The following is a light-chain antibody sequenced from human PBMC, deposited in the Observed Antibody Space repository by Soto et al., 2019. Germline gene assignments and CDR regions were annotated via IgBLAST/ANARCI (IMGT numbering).Light chain of an antibody. J-gene: IGLJ1*01. V-gene: IGLV2-14*01. Sequence: QSVLTQPASVSGSPGQSITISCTGTSSDVGAYNRVSWYQQHSGKAPKLMIYEVSNRPSGVSNRFSGSKSGNTASLTISGLQAEDEADYYCSSFTSNYFYVFGPGTKLTVL. CDR3: SSFTSNYFYV. CDR2: EVS. CDR1: SSDVGAYNR.